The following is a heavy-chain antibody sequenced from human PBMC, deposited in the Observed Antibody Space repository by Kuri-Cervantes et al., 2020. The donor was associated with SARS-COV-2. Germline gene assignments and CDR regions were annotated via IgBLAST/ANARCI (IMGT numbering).Heavy chain of an antibody. D-gene: IGHD3-3*01. CDR2: INPNSGGT. CDR3: ARGGKHHDILGFLESVHFDS. CDR1: AYTFSDYY. Sequence: ASVKVSCKASAYTFSDYYINWVRQAPGQGLEWMGWINPNSGGTNYAQRYQGWVTMTRDTSTRTAYMELSRLTSDDTAVYFCARGGKHHDILGFLESVHFDSWGQGTLVTVSS. J-gene: IGHJ4*02. V-gene: IGHV1-2*04.